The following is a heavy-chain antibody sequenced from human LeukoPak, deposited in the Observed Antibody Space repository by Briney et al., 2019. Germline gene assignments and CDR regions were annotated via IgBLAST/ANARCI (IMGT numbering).Heavy chain of an antibody. D-gene: IGHD1-26*01. CDR2: IYENGGTT. Sequence: GGSLRLSCVGSGFTFRSHAMSWVRQAPEKGLEFVSGIYENGGTTYYADSVKGRFTISRDNAKNTLYLQMNSLRAEDTAVYYCARRSSGSPPYYFDYWGQGTLVTVSS. V-gene: IGHV3-23*01. CDR3: ARRSSGSPPYYFDY. CDR1: GFTFRSHA. J-gene: IGHJ4*02.